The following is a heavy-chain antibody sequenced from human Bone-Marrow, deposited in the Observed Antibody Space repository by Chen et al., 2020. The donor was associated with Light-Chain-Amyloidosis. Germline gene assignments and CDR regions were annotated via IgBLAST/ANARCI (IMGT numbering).Heavy chain of an antibody. CDR2: IYPDDPDA. CDR1: GYTFPNIW. D-gene: IGHD5-12*01. V-gene: IGHV5-51*01. J-gene: IGHJ4*02. Sequence: EVQLEQSGPEVKKPGESLKISCKGSGYTFPNIWIGWVRQMPGKGLEWMGVIYPDDPDARDSPSFEGQVTISADKSITTAYLQWRSLKASDTAMYYCARRRDGYNFDYWGQGTLVTVSS. CDR3: ARRRDGYNFDY.